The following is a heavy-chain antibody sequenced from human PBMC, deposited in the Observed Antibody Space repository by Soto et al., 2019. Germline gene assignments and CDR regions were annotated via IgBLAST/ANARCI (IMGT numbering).Heavy chain of an antibody. D-gene: IGHD6-19*01. J-gene: IGHJ3*01. Sequence: TLSLTCAVYGGSFSGYFWNWIRQTPGKGLEWIGKVNHNGRNNYNPSLKSRVTISLDMSKNQISLKLTSVTTADTAVYYCARGGSSDWQVAFDFWGQGTMVTVSS. V-gene: IGHV4-34*01. CDR3: ARGGSSDWQVAFDF. CDR2: VNHNGRN. CDR1: GGSFSGYF.